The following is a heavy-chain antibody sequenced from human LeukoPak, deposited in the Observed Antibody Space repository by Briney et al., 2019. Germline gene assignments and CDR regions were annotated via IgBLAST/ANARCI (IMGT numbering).Heavy chain of an antibody. V-gene: IGHV1-8*03. CDR1: GYTFTSYD. CDR2: MNPNSGNT. Sequence: ASVKVSCKASGYTFTSYDINWVRRATGQGLEWMGWMNPNSGNTGYAQKFQGRVTITRNTSISTAYMELGSLRSEDTAVYDCARGTKDSSFRDWGQGTLVTVSS. CDR3: ARGTKDSSFRD. D-gene: IGHD6-6*01. J-gene: IGHJ4*02.